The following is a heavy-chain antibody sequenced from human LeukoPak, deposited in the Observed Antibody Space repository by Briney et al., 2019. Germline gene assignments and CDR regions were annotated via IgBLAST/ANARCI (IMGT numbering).Heavy chain of an antibody. V-gene: IGHV4-39*02. CDR3: AREVVVAATRSFPRYYYYYMDV. Sequence: SETLSLTCTVSGGFISSSSYYWGWIRQPPGKGLEWIGSIYYSGSTYYNPSLKSRVTISVDASKNQFSLKLSSVTAADTAVYYCAREVVVAATRSFPRYYYYYMDVWGKGTTVTVSS. J-gene: IGHJ6*03. CDR2: IYYSGST. D-gene: IGHD2-15*01. CDR1: GGFISSSSYY.